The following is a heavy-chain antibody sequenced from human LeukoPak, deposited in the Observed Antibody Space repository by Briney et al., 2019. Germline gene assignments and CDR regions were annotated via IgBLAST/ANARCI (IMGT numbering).Heavy chain of an antibody. Sequence: APVKVSCTASGYTLTSYAIHWVRQAPGQMLEWMGWLNGGSGATKYSQKFQGRVTITRDTSATTAYMELSSMRSEDTAVYYCAIERWGSFNWFDPWGRGTLVTVSS. D-gene: IGHD3-16*01. CDR3: AIERWGSFNWFDP. CDR2: LNGGSGAT. CDR1: GYTLTSYA. J-gene: IGHJ5*02. V-gene: IGHV1-3*01.